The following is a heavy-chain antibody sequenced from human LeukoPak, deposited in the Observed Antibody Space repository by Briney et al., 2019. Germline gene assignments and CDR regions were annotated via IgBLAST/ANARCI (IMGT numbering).Heavy chain of an antibody. CDR2: INPNTGAT. CDR1: GYTFTGYY. D-gene: IGHD6-19*01. J-gene: IGHJ4*02. Sequence: GASVTVSCKPSGYTFTGYYLHTGRQAPGQGLWCMGCINPNTGATIYAEKFQGRVTMTRDTSIDTAYMEMRSLRSDDTAVYYCARDRVGSGWPRPWYFEFWGQGTLITVSS. V-gene: IGHV1-2*02. CDR3: ARDRVGSGWPRPWYFEF.